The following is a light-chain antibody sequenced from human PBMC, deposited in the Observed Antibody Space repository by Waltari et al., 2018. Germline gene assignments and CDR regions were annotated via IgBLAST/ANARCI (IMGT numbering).Light chain of an antibody. Sequence: DIQLTQVPSFLSASVGDRVSIACRASQGITNYLAWYQQKPGKAPKLLIYAASTLQSGVPARFSGSGSGTDFTLTISSLQPEDCATYYCQQFHTFTFGPGTKVDIK. CDR3: QQFHTFT. CDR2: AAS. CDR1: QGITNY. J-gene: IGKJ3*01. V-gene: IGKV1-9*01.